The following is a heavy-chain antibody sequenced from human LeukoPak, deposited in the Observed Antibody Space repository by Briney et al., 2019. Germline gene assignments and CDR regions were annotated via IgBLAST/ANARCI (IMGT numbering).Heavy chain of an antibody. CDR3: ARQGASIAARPGGYYYYMDV. CDR2: ISSSSSYI. J-gene: IGHJ6*03. V-gene: IGHV3-21*01. D-gene: IGHD6-6*01. CDR1: GFTFSSYS. Sequence: GGSLRLSCAASGFTFSSYSMNWVRQAPGKGLEWVSSISSSSSYIYYADSVKGRFPISRDNAKNSLYLQMNSLRAEDTAVYYCARQGASIAARPGGYYYYMDVWGKGTTVTVSS.